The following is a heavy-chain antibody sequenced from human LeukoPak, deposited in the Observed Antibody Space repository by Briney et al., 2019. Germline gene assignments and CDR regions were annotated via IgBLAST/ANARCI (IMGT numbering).Heavy chain of an antibody. V-gene: IGHV4-59*01. Sequence: SETLSLTCTVSGDSISSYYWSWIRQPPGKGLEWIGYIYYSGSPNYNPSLKSRVTISVDQSKNQFSLKLSSLTAADTAVYYCARDRGSRGWYGAHGLDAFDIWGQGTMVTVSS. CDR1: GDSISSYY. D-gene: IGHD6-19*01. J-gene: IGHJ3*02. CDR2: IYYSGSP. CDR3: ARDRGSRGWYGAHGLDAFDI.